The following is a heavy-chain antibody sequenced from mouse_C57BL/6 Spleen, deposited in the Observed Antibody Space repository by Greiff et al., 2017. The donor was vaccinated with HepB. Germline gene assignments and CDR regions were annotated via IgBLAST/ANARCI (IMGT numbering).Heavy chain of an antibody. V-gene: IGHV5-4*01. CDR2: ISDGGSYT. D-gene: IGHD1-1*01. CDR1: GFTFSSYA. CDR3: ARDHGSSPGAMDY. Sequence: DVKLVESGGGLVKPGGSLKLSCAASGFTFSSYAMSWVRQTPEKRLEWVATISDGGSYTYYPDNVKGRFTISRDNAKNNLYLQISHLKSEDTAMYYCARDHGSSPGAMDYWGQGTSVTVSS. J-gene: IGHJ4*01.